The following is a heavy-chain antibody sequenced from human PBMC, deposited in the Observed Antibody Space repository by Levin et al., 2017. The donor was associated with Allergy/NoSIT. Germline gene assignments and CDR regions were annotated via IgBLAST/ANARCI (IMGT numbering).Heavy chain of an antibody. CDR2: ISPSGGSA. D-gene: IGHD2-15*01. CDR1: GFTFNNYA. V-gene: IGHV3-23*01. Sequence: GGSLRLSCAASGFTFNNYAMTWVRQAPGKGLEWVSAISPSGGSANYADSVKGRFTISRDNSKNTLFLQMNNLRAEDTAIYYCAKDLDYCSGDTCYSPWYFDLWGRGTLVTVSS. CDR3: AKDLDYCSGDTCYSPWYFDL. J-gene: IGHJ2*01.